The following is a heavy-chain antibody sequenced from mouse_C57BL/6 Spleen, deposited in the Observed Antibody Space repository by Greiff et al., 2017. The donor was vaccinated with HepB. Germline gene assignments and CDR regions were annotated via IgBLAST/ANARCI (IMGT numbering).Heavy chain of an antibody. Sequence: EVKLQESGPGLVKPSQSLSLTCSVTGYSITSGYYWNWIRQFPGNKLEWMGYISYDGSNNYNPSLKNRISITRDTSKNQFFLKLNSVTTEDTATYYCAREGSYDYDDAIDYWGQGTSVTVSS. D-gene: IGHD2-4*01. CDR2: ISYDGSN. CDR1: GYSITSGYY. CDR3: AREGSYDYDDAIDY. J-gene: IGHJ4*01. V-gene: IGHV3-6*01.